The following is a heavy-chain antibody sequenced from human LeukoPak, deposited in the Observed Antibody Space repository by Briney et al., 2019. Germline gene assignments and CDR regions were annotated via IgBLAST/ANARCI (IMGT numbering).Heavy chain of an antibody. J-gene: IGHJ3*02. CDR3: AKAKVDGYNTDAFDI. Sequence: GGSLRLSCAPSVFTFSSYGMHWVRQAPGKGLEWVAFIRYDGSNKYYADSVKGRFTISRDNSKNTLYLQMNSLRAEDTAVYYCAKAKVDGYNTDAFDIWGQGTMVTVSS. CDR2: IRYDGSNK. CDR1: VFTFSSYG. D-gene: IGHD5-24*01. V-gene: IGHV3-30*02.